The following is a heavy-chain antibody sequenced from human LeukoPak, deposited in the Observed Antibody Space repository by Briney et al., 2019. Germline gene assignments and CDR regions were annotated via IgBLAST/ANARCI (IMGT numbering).Heavy chain of an antibody. CDR2: IYYSGST. CDR3: ARSPNYYYYGMDV. Sequence: SETLSLTCTVSGGSVSSGSYYWSWIRQPPGKGLEWIGYIYYSGSTNYNPSLKSRVTISVDTSKNQFSLELSSVTAADTAVYYCARSPNYYYYGMDVWGKGTTVTVSS. CDR1: GGSVSSGSYY. J-gene: IGHJ6*04. V-gene: IGHV4-61*01.